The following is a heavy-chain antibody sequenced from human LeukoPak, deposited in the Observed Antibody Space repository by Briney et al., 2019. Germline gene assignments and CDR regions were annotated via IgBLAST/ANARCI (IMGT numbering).Heavy chain of an antibody. CDR2: IYSDGTT. D-gene: IGHD2-8*02. J-gene: IGHJ4*02. CDR3: SGYWPPDY. Sequence: PGGSLRLSCAASGFTVSGNYMNWVRQAPGEGLEWVSIIYSDGTTYYADSGKGRFTISRDNSKNTLYLQMNSLRAEDTAVYYCSGYWPPDYWGQGTLVTVSS. CDR1: GFTVSGNY. V-gene: IGHV3-53*01.